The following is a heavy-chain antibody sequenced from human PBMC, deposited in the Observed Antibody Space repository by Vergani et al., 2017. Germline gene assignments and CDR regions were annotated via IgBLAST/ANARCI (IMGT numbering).Heavy chain of an antibody. J-gene: IGHJ6*02. D-gene: IGHD2-21*02. Sequence: QLQLQESGPGLVKPSETLSLTCTVSGGSISSSRYYWGWIRQPPGKGLEWIGSIYYSGSTYYNPSLKSRVTISVDTSKNQFSLKLSSGTAADTAVYYCARHLAYCGGDCYPYYYGMDVWGQGTTVTVSS. V-gene: IGHV4-39*01. CDR1: GGSISSSRYY. CDR3: ARHLAYCGGDCYPYYYGMDV. CDR2: IYYSGST.